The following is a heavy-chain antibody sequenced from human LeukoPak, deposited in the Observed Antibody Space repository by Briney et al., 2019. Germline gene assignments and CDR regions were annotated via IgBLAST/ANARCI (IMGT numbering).Heavy chain of an antibody. J-gene: IGHJ4*02. CDR2: ISYDGSNK. V-gene: IGHV3-30-3*01. D-gene: IGHD4-17*01. CDR3: ARDYDYGDYFFDY. CDR1: GFTFSSYA. Sequence: PGGSLRLSCAASGFTFSSYAMHWVRQAPGKGLEWVAVISYDGSNKYYADSVKGRFTISRDNSQNTLYLQMNSLRPEDTAVYYCARDYDYGDYFFDYWGQGTLVTVSS.